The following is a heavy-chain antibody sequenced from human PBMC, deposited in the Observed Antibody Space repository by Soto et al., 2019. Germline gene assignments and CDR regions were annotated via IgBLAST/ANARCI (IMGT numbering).Heavy chain of an antibody. V-gene: IGHV1-3*01. J-gene: IGHJ4*02. CDR2: INAGNGNT. D-gene: IGHD3-22*01. CDR1: TSTFTSYA. Sequence: GASVKLSCQASTSTFTSYAMPSVRQAPAQRLKWIGSINAGNGNTKYSQKFQHRDTITTATPPSKAYMELSSLRSEDTAVYYCARELHYCDRSGYYGYWGQGTLVTVSS. CDR3: ARELHYCDRSGYYGY.